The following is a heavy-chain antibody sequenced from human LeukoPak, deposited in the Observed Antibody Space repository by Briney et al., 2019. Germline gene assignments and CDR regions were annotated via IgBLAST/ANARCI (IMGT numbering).Heavy chain of an antibody. CDR1: GFTFNTYA. V-gene: IGHV3-23*01. CDR3: AKGGRDWNELGDAFDI. Sequence: GGSLRLSCAASGFTFNTYAMSWVRQAPGKGLEWVSAISGSGGSTYYADSVKGRFTISRDNSKNTLYLQMNSLRAEDTAVYYCAKGGRDWNELGDAFDIWGQGTMVTVSS. D-gene: IGHD1-1*01. CDR2: ISGSGGST. J-gene: IGHJ3*02.